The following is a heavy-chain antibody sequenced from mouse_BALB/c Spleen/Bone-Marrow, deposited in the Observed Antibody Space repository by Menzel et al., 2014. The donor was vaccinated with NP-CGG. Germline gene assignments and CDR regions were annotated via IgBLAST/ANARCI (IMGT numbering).Heavy chain of an antibody. CDR1: GYIFTDYP. CDR3: AKVFLGCFDH. Sequence: QLQLQQSGPELVRPGVSVKISCKGSGYIFTDYPMHWVKQSHAKSLEWIGVISIYSGNTNYNQNFKGKATMTVDKSSSPVYMELDRLTSEDSAIYLCAKVFLGCFDHWRQGTTLTVDS. V-gene: IGHV1S137*01. D-gene: IGHD3-3*01. J-gene: IGHJ2*01. CDR2: ISIYSGNT.